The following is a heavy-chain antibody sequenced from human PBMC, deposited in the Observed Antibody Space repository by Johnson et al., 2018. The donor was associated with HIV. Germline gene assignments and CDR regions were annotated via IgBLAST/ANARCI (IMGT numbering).Heavy chain of an antibody. V-gene: IGHV3-23*04. CDR2: ISGSGSGT. J-gene: IGHJ3*02. CDR3: AKAEGATSAFDI. D-gene: IGHD1-26*01. CDR1: GFTFINSA. Sequence: VQLVESGGGLVHPGGSLRLSCAASGFTFINSAMTWVRQAPGKGLEWVSAISGSGSGTYYGASVKGRFTISRDNSKNTLCLQMNNLRAEDTAVYYCAKAEGATSAFDIWGQGTMVTVSS.